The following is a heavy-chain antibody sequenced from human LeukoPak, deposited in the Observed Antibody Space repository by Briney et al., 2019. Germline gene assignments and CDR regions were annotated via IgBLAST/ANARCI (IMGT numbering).Heavy chain of an antibody. Sequence: GGSLRLSCAASGFTFSSYAMHWVRQAPGKGLEWVAVVSYDGNNKYYADSVKGRFTISRDNSKNTLYLQMNSLRAEDTAVYYCARDRSRDILTGQYYGMDVWGQGTTVTVSS. CDR2: VSYDGNNK. CDR3: ARDRSRDILTGQYYGMDV. J-gene: IGHJ6*02. D-gene: IGHD3-9*01. V-gene: IGHV3-30-3*01. CDR1: GFTFSSYA.